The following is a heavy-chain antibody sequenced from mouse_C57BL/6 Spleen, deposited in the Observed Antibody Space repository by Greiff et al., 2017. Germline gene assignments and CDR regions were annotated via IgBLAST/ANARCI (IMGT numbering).Heavy chain of an antibody. CDR2: IHPSDSDT. CDR1: GYTFTSYW. Sequence: QVQLQQPGAELVKPGASVKVSCKASGYTFTSYWMHWVKQRPGQGLEWIGRIHPSDSDTNYNQKFKGKATLTVDKSSSTAYMQLSSLTSEDSAVYDCATITTVVRAMDYWGQGTSVTVSS. V-gene: IGHV1-74*01. D-gene: IGHD1-1*01. CDR3: ATITTVVRAMDY. J-gene: IGHJ4*01.